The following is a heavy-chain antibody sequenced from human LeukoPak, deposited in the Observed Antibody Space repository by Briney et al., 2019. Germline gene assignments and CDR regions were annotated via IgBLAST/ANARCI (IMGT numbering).Heavy chain of an antibody. Sequence: GGSLRLSCAASGFTFSSYAMTWVRQAPGKGLEWVSAINGGGGNTYYTNSVKGRFTISRDNSKNTLYLQMNSLRAEDTAVYYCAKDRSGSFPNWFDPWGQGTLVTVSS. J-gene: IGHJ5*02. V-gene: IGHV3-23*01. CDR2: INGGGGNT. D-gene: IGHD3-10*01. CDR1: GFTFSSYA. CDR3: AKDRSGSFPNWFDP.